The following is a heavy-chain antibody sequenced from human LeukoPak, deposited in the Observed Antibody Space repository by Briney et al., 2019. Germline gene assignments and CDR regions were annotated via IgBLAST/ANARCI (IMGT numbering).Heavy chain of an antibody. J-gene: IGHJ6*03. CDR2: INEDGTEK. CDR1: DFSFETYW. Sequence: GGSLRLSCVALDFSFETYWMSWVRQAPGKGPQWEANINEDGTEKHYVGSVRGRFTIPIDNAESSLHVQMNSLRPGDLGVYYCARGETMDVWGKGTMVTVSS. CDR3: ARGETMDV. V-gene: IGHV3-7*01. D-gene: IGHD5-24*01.